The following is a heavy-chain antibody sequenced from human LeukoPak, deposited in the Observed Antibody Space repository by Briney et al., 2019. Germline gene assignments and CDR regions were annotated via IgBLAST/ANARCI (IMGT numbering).Heavy chain of an antibody. J-gene: IGHJ4*02. CDR3: AKGYYGSGSYYFDY. Sequence: SGXXFSSYAVTWVRQAPGKGLEXVXXXSGSGGSTYYADSVKGRFTISRDNPKNTLYLQMNSLRAEDTAVYYCAKGYYGSGSYYFDYWGQGTLVTVSS. CDR2: XSGSGGST. V-gene: IGHV3-23*01. D-gene: IGHD3-10*01. CDR1: GXXFSSYA.